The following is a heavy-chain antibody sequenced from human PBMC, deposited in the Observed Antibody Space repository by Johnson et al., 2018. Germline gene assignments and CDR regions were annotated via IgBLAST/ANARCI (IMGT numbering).Heavy chain of an antibody. J-gene: IGHJ6*02. CDR3: ARGFDYYDSSGYYPRGGMDV. Sequence: VQLVQGGGGLVEPGGSLRLSCAASGFTFSDHYMDWVRQAPGKGLEWVGRTRNKANSYTTEYAASVKGRFTTSRDDSKNSLYLQMNSLKTEDTAVYYCARGFDYYDSSGYYPRGGMDVWGQGTTVTVSS. CDR2: TRNKANSYTT. D-gene: IGHD3-22*01. V-gene: IGHV3-72*01. CDR1: GFTFSDHY.